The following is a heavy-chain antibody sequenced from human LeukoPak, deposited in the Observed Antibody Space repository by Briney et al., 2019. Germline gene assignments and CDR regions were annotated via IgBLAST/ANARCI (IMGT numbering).Heavy chain of an antibody. D-gene: IGHD2-2*01. J-gene: IGHJ4*02. Sequence: SETLSLTCTISGDSISNYYWSWIRQSPGKGLEWIGYIYDSGSTNYNPPLKSRVTILADRSKNQFSLKLNSVTAADTAVYYCARGTDSDYWGQGTLVTVSS. V-gene: IGHV4-59*01. CDR1: GDSISNYY. CDR2: IYDSGST. CDR3: ARGTDSDY.